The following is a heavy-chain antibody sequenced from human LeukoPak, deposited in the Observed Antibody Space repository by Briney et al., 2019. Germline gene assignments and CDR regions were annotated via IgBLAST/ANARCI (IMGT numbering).Heavy chain of an antibody. CDR1: GDSISSYY. Sequence: SETLSLTCTVSGDSISSYYWSWIRQPPGKGLEWIGYIYYSGSTNYNPSLKSRVTISVDTSKNQFSLKLSSVTAADTAVYYCARGCLEWLLSGYYYYYYMDVWGKGTTVTVSS. CDR3: ARGCLEWLLSGYYYYYYMDV. V-gene: IGHV4-59*01. D-gene: IGHD3-3*01. CDR2: IYYSGST. J-gene: IGHJ6*03.